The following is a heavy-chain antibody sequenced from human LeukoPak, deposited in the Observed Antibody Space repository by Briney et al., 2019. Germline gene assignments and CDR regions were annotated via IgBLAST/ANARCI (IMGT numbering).Heavy chain of an antibody. J-gene: IGHJ4*02. CDR1: GYTFTGYY. D-gene: IGHD3-16*01. V-gene: IGHV1-2*02. Sequence: ASVKVSCKASGYTFTGYYMHWVRQAPGQGLEWMGWINPNSGGTNYAQKFQGRVTMTRDTSISTAYMELSRLRSDDTAVYYCAREEGGTYYDYVWGSPPSYYFDYWGQGTLVTVSS. CDR3: AREEGGTYYDYVWGSPPSYYFDY. CDR2: INPNSGGT.